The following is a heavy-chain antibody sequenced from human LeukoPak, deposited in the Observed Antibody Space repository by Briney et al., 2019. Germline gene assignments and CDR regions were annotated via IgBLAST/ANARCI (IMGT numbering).Heavy chain of an antibody. CDR3: ARAQMFSGWYHDAFDI. D-gene: IGHD6-19*01. CDR2: ISSSSSYI. V-gene: IGHV3-21*01. Sequence: PGGSLRLSCAASGFTFSSYSMNWVRQAPGKGLEWVSSISSSSSYIYYADSVKGRFTISRGNAKNSLYLQMNSLRAEDTAVYYCARAQMFSGWYHDAFDIWGQGTMVTVSS. J-gene: IGHJ3*02. CDR1: GFTFSSYS.